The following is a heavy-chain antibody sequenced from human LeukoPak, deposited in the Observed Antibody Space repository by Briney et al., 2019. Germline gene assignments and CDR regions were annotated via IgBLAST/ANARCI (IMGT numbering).Heavy chain of an antibody. V-gene: IGHV3-11*01. D-gene: IGHD2-15*01. CDR2: ISRSGSTK. CDR3: ARVLRYCSGGNCYSGGLGYMDV. CDR1: GFTFSHSW. Sequence: GGPLRLSCAASGFTFSHSWMSWVRQAPGKGLEWVSSISRSGSTKYYADSVKGRFTISRDNAKNSLFLQMNSLRAEDTAVYYCARVLRYCSGGNCYSGGLGYMDVWGKGTTVTISS. J-gene: IGHJ6*03.